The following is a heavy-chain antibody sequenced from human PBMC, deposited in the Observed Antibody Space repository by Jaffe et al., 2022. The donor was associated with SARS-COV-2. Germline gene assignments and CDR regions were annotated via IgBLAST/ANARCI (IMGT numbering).Heavy chain of an antibody. J-gene: IGHJ4*02. D-gene: IGHD2-2*01. CDR1: GFTFSTYS. Sequence: EVQLVESGGGLVQPGGSLRLSCAASGFTFSTYSMNWVRQAPGKGLEWVSYISSGSNPIYYAASVKGRFTISRDNAKNSLYLQMNSLRAEDTAVYYCARALGYQLLCGDCWGQGTLVTVSS. CDR3: ARALGYQLLCGDC. CDR2: ISSGSNPI. V-gene: IGHV3-48*01.